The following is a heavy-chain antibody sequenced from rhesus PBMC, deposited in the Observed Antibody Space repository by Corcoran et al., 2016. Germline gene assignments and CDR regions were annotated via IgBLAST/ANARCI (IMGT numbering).Heavy chain of an antibody. V-gene: IGHV3S18*01. CDR2: ITYTGGST. Sequence: EVQLVESGGGLAKPGGSLSLSCAASGFSFSSYYMSWVRPAPGKGREWVSGITYTGGSTYYADSVKGRVTISRENAQNTLYLQMDSLRAEDTAVYYCARPYGNYWYFDLWGPGTPITISS. CDR3: ARPYGNYWYFDL. J-gene: IGHJ2*01. CDR1: GFSFSSYY. D-gene: IGHD4-35*01.